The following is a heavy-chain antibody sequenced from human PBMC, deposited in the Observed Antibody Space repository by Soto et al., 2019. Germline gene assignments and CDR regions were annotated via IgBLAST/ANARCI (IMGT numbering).Heavy chain of an antibody. Sequence: TLSLTCAVSCGSITSGGYSWSWIRQPPGKGLEWXGEINXSGSTNSNQSXXSRVTISXXKSKNQLSLKLSSVTAADTAVYYCAVGVTTFNYWGQGTLVTVSS. CDR1: CGSITSGGYS. J-gene: IGHJ4*02. CDR2: INXSGST. V-gene: IGHV4-30-2*01. D-gene: IGHD4-17*01. CDR3: AVGVTTFNY.